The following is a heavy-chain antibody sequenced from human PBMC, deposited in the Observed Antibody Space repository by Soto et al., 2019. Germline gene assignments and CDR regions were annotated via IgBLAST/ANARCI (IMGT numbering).Heavy chain of an antibody. CDR2: IHYSGTT. V-gene: IGHV4-59*01. Sequence: PSETLSLTCNVSGGSISSYYWSWNRQPPGKGLEWIGYIHYSGTTNYNPSLKSRVTISVNTSKNQFPLTLSSVPPATPVVYCCARASTRGPYYFYYYGMDVWGQGTTVTVSS. CDR3: ARASTRGPYYFYYYGMDV. CDR1: GGSISSYY. J-gene: IGHJ6*02. D-gene: IGHD2-2*01.